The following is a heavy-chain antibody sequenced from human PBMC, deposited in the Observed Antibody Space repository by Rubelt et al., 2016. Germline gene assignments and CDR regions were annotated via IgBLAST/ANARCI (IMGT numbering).Heavy chain of an antibody. J-gene: IGHJ4*02. Sequence: GSTYYNPSLKSRVTISVDTSKSQFSLKLTSVTAADTAIYYCASDIRGYYSFDFWGQGTLVTVSS. CDR2: GST. V-gene: IGHV4-39*07. D-gene: IGHD3-22*01. CDR3: ASDIRGYYSFDF.